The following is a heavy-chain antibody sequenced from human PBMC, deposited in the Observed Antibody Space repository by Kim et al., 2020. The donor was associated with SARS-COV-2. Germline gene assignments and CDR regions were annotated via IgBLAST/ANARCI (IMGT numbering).Heavy chain of an antibody. CDR2: IIPIFGTA. CDR3: ASVMDDYGDYYGMDV. Sequence: SVKVSCKASGGTFSSYAISWVRQAPGQGLEWMGGIIPIFGTANYAQKFQGRVTITADESTSTAYMELSSLRSEDTAVYYCASVMDDYGDYYGMDVWGQGTTVTVSS. J-gene: IGHJ6*02. V-gene: IGHV1-69*13. D-gene: IGHD4-17*01. CDR1: GGTFSSYA.